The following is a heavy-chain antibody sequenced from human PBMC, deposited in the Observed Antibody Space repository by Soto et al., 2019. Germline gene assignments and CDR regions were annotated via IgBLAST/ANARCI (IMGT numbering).Heavy chain of an antibody. CDR2: IYRSGST. CDR3: ARLRWETENNWFDP. D-gene: IGHD1-26*01. Sequence: QVQLQESGPGLVRPSQTLSLTCTVSGDSISSVDHYWSWIRQPPGKGLEWMGYIYRSGSTHYNPSLNSRLTISIDTSTNRFSLNLTSVTAADTAVYFCARLRWETENNWFDPWGQGALVTVSS. CDR1: GDSISSVDHY. V-gene: IGHV4-30-4*01. J-gene: IGHJ5*02.